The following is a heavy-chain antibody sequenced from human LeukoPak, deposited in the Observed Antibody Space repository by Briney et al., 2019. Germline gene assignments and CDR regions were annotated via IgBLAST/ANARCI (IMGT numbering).Heavy chain of an antibody. V-gene: IGHV4-4*09. CDR2: IYSDETT. D-gene: IGHD3-22*01. J-gene: IGHJ5*02. CDR3: AKMGANFDSGGYSRWFEP. Sequence: SETLSLTCTVSGGSISPYVWHWIRQAPGKGLEWIGYIYSDETTNYDPSLKGRVTISLDWSKSQFSLEMHSVTAADTAVYYCAKMGANFDSGGYSRWFEPWGRGTLVTVSS. CDR1: GGSISPYV.